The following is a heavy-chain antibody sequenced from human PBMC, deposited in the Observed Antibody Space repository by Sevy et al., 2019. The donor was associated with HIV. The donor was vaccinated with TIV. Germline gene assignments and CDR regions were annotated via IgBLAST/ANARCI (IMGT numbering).Heavy chain of an antibody. D-gene: IGHD4-4*01. CDR2: MSGSGGRT. V-gene: IGHV3-23*01. J-gene: IGHJ4*02. CDR3: AKHEDLEMPTVFDY. CDR1: GFSFSDYA. Sequence: GGCLRLSCAASGFSFSDYAMSWVCQAPGKGLEWLSSMSGSGGRTYYVDSVKGRFTISRDNSKNRLSLQMNSLRAGDTAAYYCAKHEDLEMPTVFDYWGQGTLVTVSS.